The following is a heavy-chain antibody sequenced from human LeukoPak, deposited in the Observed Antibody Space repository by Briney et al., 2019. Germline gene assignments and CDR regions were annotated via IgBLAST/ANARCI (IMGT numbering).Heavy chain of an antibody. J-gene: IGHJ4*02. Sequence: SETLSLTCSVSGGSISGRRYYWGWIRQPPGRGLEWIGSTHYDGATYYNPSLKSRVTMSVDTSKNLVSLKLRSGTAADTAVYYCVTDTFDYWGQGTLVTVSS. CDR1: GGSISGRRYY. V-gene: IGHV4-39*01. CDR3: VTDTFDY. CDR2: THYDGAT. D-gene: IGHD1-20*01.